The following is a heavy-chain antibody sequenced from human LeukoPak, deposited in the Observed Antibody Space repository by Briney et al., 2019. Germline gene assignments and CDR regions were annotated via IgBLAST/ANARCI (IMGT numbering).Heavy chain of an antibody. V-gene: IGHV3-11*04. CDR2: ISSSGSTI. D-gene: IGHD3-3*01. CDR3: AKDPQYDFWSGYLDY. J-gene: IGHJ4*02. CDR1: GFTFSDYY. Sequence: GGSLRLSCAASGFTFSDYYMSWIRQAPGKGPEWVSYISSSGSTIYYADSVKGRFTISRDNAKNSLYLQMNSLRAEDTAVYYCAKDPQYDFWSGYLDYWGQGTLVTVSS.